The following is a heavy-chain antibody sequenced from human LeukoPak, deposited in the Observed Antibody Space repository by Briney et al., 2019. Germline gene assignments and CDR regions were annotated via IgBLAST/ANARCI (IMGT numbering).Heavy chain of an antibody. CDR3: ARMGLTGPNDFDY. D-gene: IGHD1-1*01. CDR1: GVSISSYY. J-gene: IGHJ4*02. Sequence: PSATLSLTCTVSGVSISSYYWSWIRQPPGKGLEWIGYIYYSGSTNYNPSLKSRVTISVDTSKNQFSLKLSSVTAADTAVYYCARMGLTGPNDFDYWGQGTLVTVSS. CDR2: IYYSGST. V-gene: IGHV4-59*01.